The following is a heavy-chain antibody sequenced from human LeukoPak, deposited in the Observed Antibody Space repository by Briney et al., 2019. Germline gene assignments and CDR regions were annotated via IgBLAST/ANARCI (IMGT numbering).Heavy chain of an antibody. Sequence: GGSLRLSCAASGFTFSSYAMSWVRQAPGKGLEWVSAISGSGGSTYYADSVKGRFTISRDNSKNTLYLHMNSLRAEDTAVYYCAKSKLWELLPFDYWGQGTLVTVSS. J-gene: IGHJ4*02. V-gene: IGHV3-23*01. D-gene: IGHD1-26*01. CDR1: GFTFSSYA. CDR2: ISGSGGST. CDR3: AKSKLWELLPFDY.